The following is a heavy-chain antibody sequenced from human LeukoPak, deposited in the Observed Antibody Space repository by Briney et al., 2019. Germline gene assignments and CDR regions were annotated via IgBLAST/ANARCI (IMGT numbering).Heavy chain of an antibody. V-gene: IGHV3-48*03. CDR1: GFTFSSYE. J-gene: IGHJ3*02. D-gene: IGHD4-17*01. Sequence: GGSLRPSCAASGFTFSSYEMNWVRQAPGKGLEWVSYISSSGSTVYYADSVKGRFTISRDNAKNSLYLQMNSLRAEDTAVYYCARELYGDYADDAFDIWGQGTMVTVSS. CDR3: ARELYGDYADDAFDI. CDR2: ISSSGSTV.